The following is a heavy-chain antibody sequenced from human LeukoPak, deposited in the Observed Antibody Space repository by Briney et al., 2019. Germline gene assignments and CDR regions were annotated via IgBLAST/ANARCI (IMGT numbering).Heavy chain of an antibody. V-gene: IGHV4-39*01. CDR3: VRAPDY. J-gene: IGHJ4*02. CDR1: GGFVRSDNYY. Sequence: SETLSLTCAVAGGFVRSDNYYWGWIRQPPGKGLEWIGSIYYSGGTYSNPSLMSRVTISADKSKSQLSLKLSSVTAADTAVYYRVRAPDYWGQGTLVTVSS. CDR2: IYYSGGT.